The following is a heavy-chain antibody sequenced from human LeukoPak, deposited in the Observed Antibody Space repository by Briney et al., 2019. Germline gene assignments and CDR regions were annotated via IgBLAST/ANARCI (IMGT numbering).Heavy chain of an antibody. CDR3: AKDPVDDYVWGSYHFDY. J-gene: IGHJ4*02. D-gene: IGHD3-16*02. CDR2: ISGSGGST. V-gene: IGHV3-23*01. Sequence: GGSLRLSCAASGFTFSSYAMSWVRQAPGKGLEWVSAISGSGGSTYYADSVKGRFTISRDNSKSTLYLQMNSLRAEDTAVYYCAKDPVDDYVWGSYHFDYWGQGTLVTVSS. CDR1: GFTFSSYA.